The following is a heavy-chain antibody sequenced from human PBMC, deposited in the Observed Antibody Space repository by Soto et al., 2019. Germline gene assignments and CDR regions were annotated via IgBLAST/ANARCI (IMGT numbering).Heavy chain of an antibody. V-gene: IGHV1-18*01. CDR3: ARVVPGAEAWFGP. J-gene: IGHJ5*02. D-gene: IGHD2-2*01. Sequence: ASVKVSCKTSGYTFSNYGITWVRQAPGQPLEWLGWISLYSDGTNYAQKFQGRVSMTTDTSTTTAYMELRSLRSDNTAVYYCARVVPGAEAWFGPWGQGTLVTVSS. CDR1: GYTFSNYG. CDR2: ISLYSDGT.